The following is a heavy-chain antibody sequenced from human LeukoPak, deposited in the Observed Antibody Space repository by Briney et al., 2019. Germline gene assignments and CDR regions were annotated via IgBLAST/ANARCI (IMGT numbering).Heavy chain of an antibody. J-gene: IGHJ6*02. CDR3: GSGAYYYYGMDV. D-gene: IGHD1-26*01. V-gene: IGHV1-18*01. Sequence: GASVKVSCKASGYTFTSYGISWVRQAPGQGLEWMGWICAYNGNPNYAQKLQGRVTMTTDTSTSTAYMELRSLRSDDTAVYYCGSGAYYYYGMDVWGQGTTVTVSS. CDR1: GYTFTSYG. CDR2: ICAYNGNP.